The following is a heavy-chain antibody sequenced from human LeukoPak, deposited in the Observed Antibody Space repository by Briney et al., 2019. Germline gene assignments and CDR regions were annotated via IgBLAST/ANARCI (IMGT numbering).Heavy chain of an antibody. CDR3: ARAGYSSSSPHYYMDG. CDR2: MNPNSGNT. V-gene: IGHV1-8*01. Sequence: VASVKVSCKASGYTFTSYDINWVRQATGQGLEWMGWMNPNSGNTGYAQKFQGRVTMTRNTSISTAYMELSSLRSEDTAVYYCARAGYSSSSPHYYMDGWGKGTTVTVSS. J-gene: IGHJ6*03. D-gene: IGHD6-6*01. CDR1: GYTFTSYD.